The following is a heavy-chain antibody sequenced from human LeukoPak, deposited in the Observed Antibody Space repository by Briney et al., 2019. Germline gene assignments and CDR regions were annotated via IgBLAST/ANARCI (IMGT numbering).Heavy chain of an antibody. CDR3: ASGGYFDWFNH. D-gene: IGHD3-9*01. J-gene: IGHJ5*02. CDR1: RGSISSYY. CDR2: ISNSGSP. Sequence: SETLSLTCTVSRGSISSYYWSWIRQPPGKGLEWIGHISNSGSPAYNPSLKSRVTISADTSKNQFSLRLSSVTAADTAVYYCASGGYFDWFNHWGQGTLVTVSS. V-gene: IGHV4-59*08.